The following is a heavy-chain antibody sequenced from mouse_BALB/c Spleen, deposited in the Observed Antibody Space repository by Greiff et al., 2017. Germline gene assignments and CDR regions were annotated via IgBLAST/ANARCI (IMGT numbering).Heavy chain of an antibody. CDR2: ISDGGSYT. Sequence: EVQRVESGGGLVKPGGSLKLSCAASGFTFSDYYMYWVRQTPEKRLEWVATISDGGSYTYYPDSVKGRFTISRDNAKNNLYLQMSSLKSEDTAMYYCARDRASYRDDGAMDYWGQGTSVTVSS. D-gene: IGHD2-14*01. CDR3: ARDRASYRDDGAMDY. V-gene: IGHV5-4*02. CDR1: GFTFSDYY. J-gene: IGHJ4*01.